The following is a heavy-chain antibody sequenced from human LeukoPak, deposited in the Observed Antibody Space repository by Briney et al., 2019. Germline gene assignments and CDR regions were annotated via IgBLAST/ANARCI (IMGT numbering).Heavy chain of an antibody. CDR1: GDSINSYH. CDR2: IYFSGST. J-gene: IGHJ4*02. D-gene: IGHD3-9*01. CDR3: ARLAILTSSYYYFDY. V-gene: IGHV4-59*01. Sequence: PSETLSLTCTVSGDSINSYHGSWIRQPPGKGLEWIGYIYFSGSTNYSPSLKSRLTISVDTSKNQFSLSLTSVTAADTAIYYCARLAILTSSYYYFDYWGQGTLVTVSS.